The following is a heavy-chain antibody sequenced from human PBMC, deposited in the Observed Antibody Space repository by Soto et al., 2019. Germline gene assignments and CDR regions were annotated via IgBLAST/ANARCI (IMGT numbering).Heavy chain of an antibody. V-gene: IGHV4-34*01. CDR1: GGSFSGYY. D-gene: IGHD6-13*01. CDR2: INHSGST. J-gene: IGHJ4*02. Sequence: SETLSLTCAVYGGSFSGYYWSWIRQPPGKGLEWIGEINHSGSTNCNPSLKSRVTISVDTSKNQFSLKLSSVTAADTAVYYCARGPPPYSSSMAPLDYWGQGTLVTVSS. CDR3: ARGPPPYSSSMAPLDY.